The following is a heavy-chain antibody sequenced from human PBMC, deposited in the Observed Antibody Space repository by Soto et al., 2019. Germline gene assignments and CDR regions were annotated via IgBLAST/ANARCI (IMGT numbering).Heavy chain of an antibody. CDR3: AKEGDYGDDSVENWFDS. D-gene: IGHD4-17*01. Sequence: EVQLVESGGGLVQPGGSLRLSCAASGFTFFAYWIHWVRQVPGKGLVWVSRINSDGSNTSYADSVRGRFTISRDNSKNTLYLQMNSLTAEDTAVYYFAKEGDYGDDSVENWFDSWGHGRLVTVSS. CDR2: INSDGSNT. V-gene: IGHV3-74*01. J-gene: IGHJ5*01. CDR1: GFTFFAYW.